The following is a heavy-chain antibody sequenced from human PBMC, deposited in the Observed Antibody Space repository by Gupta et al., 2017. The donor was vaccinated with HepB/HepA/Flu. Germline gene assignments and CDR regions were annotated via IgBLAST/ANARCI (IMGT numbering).Heavy chain of an antibody. CDR1: GFTFSSYS. D-gene: IGHD3-22*01. Sequence: QVQLVESGGGVVQPGRSLRLSCAASGFTFSSYSMHWVRQDPGKGLEWVAVISYEGSNKYYADSVKGRFTISRDNSKNTLYLQMNSLRAEDTAVYYCARDPVVSGYYDSSGYPDYWGQGTLVTVSS. CDR2: ISYEGSNK. V-gene: IGHV3-30-3*01. CDR3: ARDPVVSGYYDSSGYPDY. J-gene: IGHJ4*02.